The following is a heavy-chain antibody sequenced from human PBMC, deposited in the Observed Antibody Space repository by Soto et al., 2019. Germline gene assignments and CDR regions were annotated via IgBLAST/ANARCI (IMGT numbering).Heavy chain of an antibody. V-gene: IGHV3-48*02. D-gene: IGHD6-19*01. CDR3: ARSPYSSRMSSPPRNYFDY. CDR2: ISRSGTPI. Sequence: GGSLRLSCSASGFSFIANTMSWVRQPPGQGLEWVSYISRSGTPIYYADSVKGRFTISRDNAKNSLYLHMNSLRDEDTAVYYCARSPYSSRMSSPPRNYFDYWGQGTLVTVSS. CDR1: GFSFIANT. J-gene: IGHJ4*02.